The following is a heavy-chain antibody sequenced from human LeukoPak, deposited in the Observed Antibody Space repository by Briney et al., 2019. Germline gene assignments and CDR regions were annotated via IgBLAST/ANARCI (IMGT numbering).Heavy chain of an antibody. V-gene: IGHV4-38-2*01. CDR1: GFTFSSYG. Sequence: GSLRLSCAASGFTFSSYGMHWVRQAPGKGLEWVGSIYHRGSTYYNPSLRSRVTISLDRSKKKFSLKLTSVTAADTAVYFCARGAEYYAIWRGYAGYSDYWGQGISVTVSS. J-gene: IGHJ4*02. D-gene: IGHD3-3*01. CDR3: ARGAEYYAIWRGYAGYSDY. CDR2: IYHRGST.